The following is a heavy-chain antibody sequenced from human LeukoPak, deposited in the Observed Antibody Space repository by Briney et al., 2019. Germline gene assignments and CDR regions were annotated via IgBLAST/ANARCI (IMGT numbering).Heavy chain of an antibody. V-gene: IGHV1-8*01. J-gene: IGHJ3*02. Sequence: ASVKVSXKASGYTFTSYDINWVRQATGQGLEWMGWMNPNSGNTGYAQKFQGRVTMTRNTSISTAYMGLSSLRSEDTAVYYCATRLGYSYVNAFDIWGQGTMVTVSS. CDR1: GYTFTSYD. CDR3: ATRLGYSYVNAFDI. D-gene: IGHD5-18*01. CDR2: MNPNSGNT.